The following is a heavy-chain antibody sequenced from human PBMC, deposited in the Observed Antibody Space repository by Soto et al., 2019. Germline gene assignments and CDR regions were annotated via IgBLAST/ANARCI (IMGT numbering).Heavy chain of an antibody. J-gene: IGHJ4*02. V-gene: IGHV3-23*01. CDR1: GFTFSSYV. CDR3: ARNSPRYWSGGSCYCDF. Sequence: GGSLRLSCAASGFTFSSYVMSWVRQAPGKGLEWGSTIRGSGGSTYYADSVKGRFTISRDESKNPLYRQMNGLRVEDTAVYYCARNSPRYWSGGSCYCDFWAQGTLVTLSS. D-gene: IGHD2-15*01. CDR2: IRGSGGST.